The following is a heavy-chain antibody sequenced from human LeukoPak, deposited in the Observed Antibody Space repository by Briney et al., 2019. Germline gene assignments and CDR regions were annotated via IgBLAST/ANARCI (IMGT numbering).Heavy chain of an antibody. Sequence: ASVKVSCKASGGTFSNNHAITWVRQAPGKGFEWVGGIIAAFGSGKYAQKFQGRVSITTNESTSTAYMELSSLRSEDTAVYYCALYTMFGVVQHAFDIWGQGTMVTVSS. CDR1: GGTFSNNHA. CDR3: ALYTMFGVVQHAFDI. J-gene: IGHJ3*02. D-gene: IGHD3-3*01. V-gene: IGHV1-69*05. CDR2: IIAAFGSG.